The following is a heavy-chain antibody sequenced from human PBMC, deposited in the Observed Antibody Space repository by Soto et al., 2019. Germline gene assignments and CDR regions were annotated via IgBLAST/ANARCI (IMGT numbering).Heavy chain of an antibody. CDR3: ARESGYFGSGSYLVDY. V-gene: IGHV4-31*03. D-gene: IGHD3-10*01. CDR1: GGSISSGGHY. CDR2: IYNSGTT. Sequence: QVELQESGPGLVKPSQTLSLTCTVSGGSISSGGHYWSWIRQHPGKSLEWIGYIYNSGTTYYNPSLRSRVTISVDTSKNQFSLNLSSVTAADTAVYYCARESGYFGSGSYLVDYWGQGTLVTVSS. J-gene: IGHJ4*02.